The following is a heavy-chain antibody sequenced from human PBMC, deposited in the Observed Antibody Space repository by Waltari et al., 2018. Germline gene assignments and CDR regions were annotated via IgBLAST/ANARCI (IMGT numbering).Heavy chain of an antibody. D-gene: IGHD3-10*01. CDR3: STSGELGQ. V-gene: IGHV3-15*01. CDR1: GLPFSNAW. CDR2: IRSKTYGATI. J-gene: IGHJ4*02. Sequence: EVLLVESGGGLVQPGGSLRLSCAASGLPFSNAWMNWVRQAPGKGLEWVGRIRSKTYGATIDYAAPVKDRFTISRDDSKNMVYLQMSSLKIEDTAVYYCSTSGELGQWGQGTLLTVSS.